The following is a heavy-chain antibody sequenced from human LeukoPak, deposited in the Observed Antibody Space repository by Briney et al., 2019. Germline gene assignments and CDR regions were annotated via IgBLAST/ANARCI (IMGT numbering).Heavy chain of an antibody. CDR2: ISSNGGST. CDR1: GFTFRSYA. V-gene: IGHV3-64*02. D-gene: IGHD5-24*01. J-gene: IGHJ2*01. Sequence: GGSLRLSCSASGFTFRSYAMHWVRQAPGKGLEYVSAISSNGGSTYYADSVKGRFTISRDNSKNTLYLQMGSLRAEDMAVYYCARSKRWLEHYWYFDLWGRGTLVTVSS. CDR3: ARSKRWLEHYWYFDL.